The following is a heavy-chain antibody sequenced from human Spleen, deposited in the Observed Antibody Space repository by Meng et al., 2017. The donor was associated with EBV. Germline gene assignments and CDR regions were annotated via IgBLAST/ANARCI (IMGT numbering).Heavy chain of an antibody. CDR1: GGAISSSNW. D-gene: IGHD5-24*01. V-gene: IGHV4-4*02. Sequence: ESGAGGGERSGSRALTGAVCGGAISSSNWGSWVRQPPGKGLEWIGEIYPSGSTNYNPSLKSRVTISVDKSKNQFSLRLNSVTAADTAVYYCARAPNDGYHPLGYWGQGTLVTVSS. CDR3: ARAPNDGYHPLGY. CDR2: IYPSGST. J-gene: IGHJ4*02.